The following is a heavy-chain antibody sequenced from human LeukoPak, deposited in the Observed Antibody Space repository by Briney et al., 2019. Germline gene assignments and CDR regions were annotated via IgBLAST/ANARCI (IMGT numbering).Heavy chain of an antibody. CDR1: GGSISSSFW. D-gene: IGHD6-19*01. CDR3: ATVHGYSSGWYFPS. Sequence: SETLSLTCAGSGGSISSSFWWSWVRQPPGKGLEWIGEIYHSGSTNYKPSLRSRVTISVDKSKNQFSLKLSSVTAADTAVYYCATVHGYSSGWYFPSWGQGTLVTVSS. CDR2: IYHSGST. V-gene: IGHV4-4*02. J-gene: IGHJ4*02.